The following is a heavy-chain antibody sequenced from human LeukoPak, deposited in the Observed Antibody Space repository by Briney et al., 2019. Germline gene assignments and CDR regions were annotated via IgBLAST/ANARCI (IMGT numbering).Heavy chain of an antibody. CDR1: GFTFGSYE. CDR2: ISSSGSTI. CDR3: ALDQWRFDY. Sequence: GSLRLSCAASGFTFGSYEMNWVRQAPGKGLEWVSYISSSGSTIYYADSVKGRFTISRDNARNSLYLQMNSLRAEDTAVYYCALDQWRFDYWGQGTLVTVSS. J-gene: IGHJ4*02. V-gene: IGHV3-48*03. D-gene: IGHD1/OR15-1a*01.